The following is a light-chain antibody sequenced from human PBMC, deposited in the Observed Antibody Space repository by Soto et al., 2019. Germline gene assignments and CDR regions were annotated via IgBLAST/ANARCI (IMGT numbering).Light chain of an antibody. CDR3: CSYAGSYRV. Sequence: QSALTQPRSVSGSPGQSVTISCTGTSSDVGGYNYVSWYQQHPGKAPKLMIYDVSKRPSGVPDRFSGSKSGNTASLTISGLQAEDEAEYYCCSYAGSYRVFGTGTKLTVL. V-gene: IGLV2-11*01. J-gene: IGLJ1*01. CDR2: DVS. CDR1: SSDVGGYNY.